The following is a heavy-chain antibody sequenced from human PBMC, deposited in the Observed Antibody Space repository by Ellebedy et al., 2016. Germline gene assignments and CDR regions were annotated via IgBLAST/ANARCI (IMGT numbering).Heavy chain of an antibody. V-gene: IGHV1-18*01. CDR2: ISGYNGNT. J-gene: IGHJ6*03. CDR1: AYTFTSYG. Sequence: ASVKVSCXASAYTFTSYGISWVRQAPGQGLEWMGWISGYNGNTDYAQKFQGRVTMTTDTSTNTAYMELRSLRSDDTAVYYCARSRDAAARPIKYYYTDVWGKGTTVTVSS. D-gene: IGHD6-6*01. CDR3: ARSRDAAARPIKYYYTDV.